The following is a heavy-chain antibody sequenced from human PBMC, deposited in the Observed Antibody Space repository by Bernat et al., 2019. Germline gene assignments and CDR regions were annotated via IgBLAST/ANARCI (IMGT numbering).Heavy chain of an antibody. V-gene: IGHV3-30*18. Sequence: QVQLVESGGGVVQPGRSLRLSCAASGFTFSSYGMHWVRQAPGKGLEWVAVISYDGSNKYYADSVKGRFTISRDNSKNTLYLQMNSLRAEDTAVYYCANGVLAARPSYYYGMDVWGQGTTVTVSS. CDR1: GFTFSSYG. CDR3: ANGVLAARPSYYYGMDV. D-gene: IGHD6-6*01. CDR2: ISYDGSNK. J-gene: IGHJ6*02.